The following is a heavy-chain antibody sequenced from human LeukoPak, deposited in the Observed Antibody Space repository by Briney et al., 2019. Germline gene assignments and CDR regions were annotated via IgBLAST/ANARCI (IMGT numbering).Heavy chain of an antibody. CDR3: ARDLCWGCFDD. D-gene: IGHD3-10*02. V-gene: IGHV3-23*01. CDR2: ITSSGGST. Sequence: GGTLRLSCAASGFTSNTYGMTWARQAPGKGLEWVSAITSSGGSTYYGDSVKGRFTISRDNSRNTLYLQMNSLRVDDTAVYYCARDLCWGCFDDWGQGNLVTVSS. J-gene: IGHJ4*02. CDR1: GFTSNTYG.